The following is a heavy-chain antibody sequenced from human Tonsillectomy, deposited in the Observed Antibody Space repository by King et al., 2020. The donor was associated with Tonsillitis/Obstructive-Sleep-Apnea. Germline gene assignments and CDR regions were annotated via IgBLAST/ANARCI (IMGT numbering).Heavy chain of an antibody. Sequence: VQLVESGAEVKKPGESLRISCKGSGYSFTNYWIDWVRQMPGKGLEWMGRIDPGDSYSNYSPSFQGHVTISVDKSISTAYLQWGSLRASDTALYYCARLDCSTTRCYGDFYYYYMDVWGKGATVIVSS. D-gene: IGHD2-2*01. V-gene: IGHV5-10-1*01. CDR1: GYSFTNYW. J-gene: IGHJ6*03. CDR2: IDPGDSYS. CDR3: ARLDCSTTRCYGDFYYYYMDV.